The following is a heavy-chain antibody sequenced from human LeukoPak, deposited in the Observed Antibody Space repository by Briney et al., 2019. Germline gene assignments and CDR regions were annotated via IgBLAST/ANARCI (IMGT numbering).Heavy chain of an antibody. CDR3: ARDIAGYSYGYWFDP. D-gene: IGHD5-18*01. V-gene: IGHV4-4*07. CDR2: IYTSGGT. J-gene: IGHJ5*02. CDR1: GGSISSYY. Sequence: SETLSLTCTVSGGSISSYYWSWIRQPAGKGLEWIGRIYTSGGTNYNPSLKSRVTMSVDTSKNQFSLKLSSVTAADTAVYYCARDIAGYSYGYWFDPWGQGTLVTVSS.